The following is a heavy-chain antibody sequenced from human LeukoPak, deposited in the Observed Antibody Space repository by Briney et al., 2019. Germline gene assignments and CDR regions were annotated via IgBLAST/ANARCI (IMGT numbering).Heavy chain of an antibody. CDR2: MNPNSGNT. V-gene: IGHV1-8*03. J-gene: IGHJ5*02. D-gene: IGHD3-9*01. CDR3: ARGTYYDILTGYYSSGFLGP. Sequence: ASVKVSCKASGGTFSSYAISWVRQATGQGLEWMGWMNPNSGNTGYAQKFQGRVTITRNTSISTAYMELSSLRSEDTAVYYCARGTYYDILTGYYSSGFLGPWGQGTLVTVSS. CDR1: GGTFSSYA.